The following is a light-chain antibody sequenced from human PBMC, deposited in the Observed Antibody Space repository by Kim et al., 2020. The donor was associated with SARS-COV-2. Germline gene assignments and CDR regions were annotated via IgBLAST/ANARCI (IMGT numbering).Light chain of an antibody. CDR3: QKYNNWPT. J-gene: IGKJ4*01. Sequence: TLMTQSPATLSVSPGERATLACRASQSISTNLSWYQQKLGQAPRLLLDGASTRATGVPARFSGSGSGTDFTLTVSSLQSEDFAGNYCQKYNNWPTFGGGTKVDIK. CDR1: QSISTN. CDR2: GAS. V-gene: IGKV3-15*01.